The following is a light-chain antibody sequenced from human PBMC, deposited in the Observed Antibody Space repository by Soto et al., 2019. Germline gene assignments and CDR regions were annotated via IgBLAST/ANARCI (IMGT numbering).Light chain of an antibody. Sequence: PVERATLSCLASQSVTSNYLAWYQQKPGQVPRLFIYGSSSRATGIPDRFSGGGSGTDFTLTISSLQPEDFATYYCQQSYSSITFGQGTRLEIK. CDR1: QSVTSNY. CDR2: GSS. V-gene: IGKV3-20*01. CDR3: QQSYSSIT. J-gene: IGKJ5*01.